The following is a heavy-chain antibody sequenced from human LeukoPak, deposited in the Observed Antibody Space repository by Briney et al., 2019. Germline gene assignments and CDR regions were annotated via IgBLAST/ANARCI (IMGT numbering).Heavy chain of an antibody. CDR2: IWYDGSNK. V-gene: IGHV3-33*01. CDR1: GFTFSSYG. CDR3: ARIGAGYSSSSEYNWFDP. J-gene: IGHJ5*02. D-gene: IGHD6-6*01. Sequence: GGSLRLSCAASGFTFSSYGMHWVPQAPGKGLEWVAVIWYDGSNKYYADSVKGRFTISRDNSKNTLYLQMNSLRAEDTAVYYYARIGAGYSSSSEYNWFDPWGQGTLVTVSS.